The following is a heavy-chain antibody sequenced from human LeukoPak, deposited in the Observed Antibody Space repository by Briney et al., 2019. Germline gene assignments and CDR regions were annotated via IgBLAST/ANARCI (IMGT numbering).Heavy chain of an antibody. V-gene: IGHV3-7*01. CDR1: GFTFNSYW. CDR2: IKQDGSEK. CDR3: AILEDYDILTGFDY. Sequence: PGGSLRLSCAPSGFTFNSYWMSWVRQAPGKGLEWVANIKQDGSEKYYVDCVKGRFTISRDNAKNSLYLQMNSLRAEDTALYYCAILEDYDILTGFDYWGQGTLVTVSS. D-gene: IGHD3-9*01. J-gene: IGHJ4*02.